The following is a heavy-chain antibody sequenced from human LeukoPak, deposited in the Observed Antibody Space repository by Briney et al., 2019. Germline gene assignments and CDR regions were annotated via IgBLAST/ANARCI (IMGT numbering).Heavy chain of an antibody. D-gene: IGHD3-10*01. V-gene: IGHV3-30*04. CDR3: AKGGSGSYYNDNFDY. CDR1: GFTFRNHA. J-gene: IGHJ4*02. Sequence: GGSLRLSCVASGFTFRNHAFEWVRQAPGKGLEWVAVIAYDGSKQYYGDPLKGRFTISRDNVKNSLYLQMNSLRAEDTALYYCAKGGSGSYYNDNFDYWGQGTLVTVSS. CDR2: IAYDGSKQ.